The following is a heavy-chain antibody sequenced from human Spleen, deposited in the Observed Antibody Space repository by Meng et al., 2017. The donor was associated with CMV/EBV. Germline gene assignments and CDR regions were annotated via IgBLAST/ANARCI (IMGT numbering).Heavy chain of an antibody. CDR2: VSPSTGGS. CDR3: ARDALQLRHNWFDP. V-gene: IGHV1-2*02. Sequence: ASGYAVTVFYMHWLRQAPGQGLEWMGWVSPSTGGSRIAQKFKGRVTMSRDMSINTAYMEVTGLTSDDTAVYYCARDALQLRHNWFDPWGQGTLVTVSS. CDR1: GYAVTVFY. D-gene: IGHD6-13*01. J-gene: IGHJ5*02.